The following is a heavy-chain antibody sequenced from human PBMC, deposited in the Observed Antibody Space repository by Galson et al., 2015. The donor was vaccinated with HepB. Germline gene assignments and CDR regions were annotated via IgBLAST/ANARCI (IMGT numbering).Heavy chain of an antibody. D-gene: IGHD7-27*01. CDR3: GTDKWGFPDY. Sequence: SLRLSCAASGFTLSGYAMVWVRQAPGKGLVWVSRIKYDGSGITYVDSVKGRFTISRDNAKNTLYLEMNSLRDEDTAVYYCGTDKWGFPDYWGQGTLVTVSS. J-gene: IGHJ4*02. CDR2: IKYDGSGI. V-gene: IGHV3-74*03. CDR1: GFTLSGYA.